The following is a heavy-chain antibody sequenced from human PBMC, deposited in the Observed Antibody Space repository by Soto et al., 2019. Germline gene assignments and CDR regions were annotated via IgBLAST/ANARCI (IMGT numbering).Heavy chain of an antibody. CDR3: ARALRYRPRQPPPVTTSWFDP. D-gene: IGHD4-17*01. CDR2: IYHSWST. Sequence: QVQLQESGPGLVKPSGTLSLTCAVSGGSISSSNWCSWVRQPPGKGLEWIGEIYHSWSTNYNPSLKSRVTISVDNSKNQFSLKLSSVTAADTAVYYCARALRYRPRQPPPVTTSWFDPWGQGTLVTVSS. CDR1: GGSISSSNW. V-gene: IGHV4-4*02. J-gene: IGHJ5*02.